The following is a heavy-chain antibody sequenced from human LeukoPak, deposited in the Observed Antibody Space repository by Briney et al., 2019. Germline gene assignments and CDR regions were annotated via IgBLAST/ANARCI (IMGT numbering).Heavy chain of an antibody. V-gene: IGHV4-59*01. D-gene: IGHD5-18*01. Sequence: SETLSLTCTVSGGSISSYYWSWIRQPPGKGLEWIGYIYYSGSTNYNPSLKSRVTISVDTSKNQFSLKLSSVTAADTAVYYCARGGYSYGSHWGQGTLVTVSS. CDR1: GGSISSYY. CDR3: ARGGYSYGSH. CDR2: IYYSGST. J-gene: IGHJ4*02.